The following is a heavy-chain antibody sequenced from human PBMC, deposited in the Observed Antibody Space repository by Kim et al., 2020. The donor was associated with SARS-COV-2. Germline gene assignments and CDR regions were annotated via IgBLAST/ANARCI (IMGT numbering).Heavy chain of an antibody. CDR1: GGTFSSYA. J-gene: IGHJ5*02. CDR2: IIPIFGTA. D-gene: IGHD3-22*01. Sequence: SVKVSCKASGGTFSSYAISWVRQAPGQGLEWMGGIIPIFGTANYAQKFQGRVTITADESTSTAYMELSSLRSEDTAVYYCARDADGANYYDSSGYYYASWFDPWGQGTLVTVSS. V-gene: IGHV1-69*13. CDR3: ARDADGANYYDSSGYYYASWFDP.